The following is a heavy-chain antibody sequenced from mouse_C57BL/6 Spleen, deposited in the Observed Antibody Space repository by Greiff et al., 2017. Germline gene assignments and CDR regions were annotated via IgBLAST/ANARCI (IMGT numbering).Heavy chain of an antibody. CDR2: ISSGGSYT. Sequence: EVQVVESGGDLVKPGGSLKLSCAASGFTFSSYGMSWVRQTPDKRLEWVATISSGGSYTYYPDNVKGRFTISRDTAKNTLYLQLSSLTSEDTAMYYWARHRFGFDWDFDVWGTGTTVTVAS. CDR3: ARHRFGFDWDFDV. CDR1: GFTFSSYG. J-gene: IGHJ1*03. V-gene: IGHV5-6*01.